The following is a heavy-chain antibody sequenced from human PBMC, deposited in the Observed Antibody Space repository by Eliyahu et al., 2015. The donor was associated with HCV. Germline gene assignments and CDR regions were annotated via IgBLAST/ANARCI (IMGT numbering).Heavy chain of an antibody. D-gene: IGHD1-26*01. CDR2: IYYSGST. Sequence: QLQLQESGPGLVKPSETLSLTCTVPGGSXSSSSYYWGWVRQPPGKGLEWIGSIYYSGSTYYNPSLKSRVTIXVDTSKNQFSLKLSSVTAADTAVYYCARLTWELLTPHFDYWGQGTLVTVSS. CDR3: ARLTWELLTPHFDY. J-gene: IGHJ4*02. CDR1: GGSXSSSSYY. V-gene: IGHV4-39*01.